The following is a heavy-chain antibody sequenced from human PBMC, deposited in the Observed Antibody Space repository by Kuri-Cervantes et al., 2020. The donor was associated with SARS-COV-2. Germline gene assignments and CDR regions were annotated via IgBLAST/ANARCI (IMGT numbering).Heavy chain of an antibody. Sequence: SETLSLTCTVSGGSISSSSYYWGWIRQPPGKGLEWIGSIYYSGSTYYNPSLKSRVTISVDTSKNQFSLKLSSVTAADTAVCYCARGVGAAVAGTLITIYYYYSMDVWGQGTTVTVSS. CDR2: IYYSGST. J-gene: IGHJ6*02. D-gene: IGHD6-19*01. CDR3: ARGVGAAVAGTLITIYYYYSMDV. V-gene: IGHV4-39*01. CDR1: GGSISSSSYY.